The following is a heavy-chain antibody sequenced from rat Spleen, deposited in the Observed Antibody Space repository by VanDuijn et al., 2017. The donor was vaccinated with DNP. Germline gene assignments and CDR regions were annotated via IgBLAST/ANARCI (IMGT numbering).Heavy chain of an antibody. J-gene: IGHJ2*01. Sequence: QVQLKESGPGLVQPSETLSLTCTVSGFSLTSSSVSWVRQPSGKRPEWMGRVWYDGDTAYNSALRSRLRFSRDTSKNQVFLKMNSLQTEDTAIYFCTRGRGYFDYWGQGVMVTVSS. CDR3: TRGRGYFDY. CDR1: GFSLTSSS. V-gene: IGHV2S18*01. CDR2: VWYDGDT.